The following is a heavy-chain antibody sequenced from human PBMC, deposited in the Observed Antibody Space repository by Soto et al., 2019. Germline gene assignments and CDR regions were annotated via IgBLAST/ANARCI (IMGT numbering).Heavy chain of an antibody. CDR3: ARGLPLAADY. CDR1: GYTFTSYA. J-gene: IGHJ4*02. Sequence: QVQLVQSGAEEKKPGASVKVSCKASGYTFTSYAMHWVRKAPGKRLEWLGWINAGNGNTKYSQKFQGRVTITRDTSASTAHMELSSLRSEATAVYYCARGLPLAADYWGQGTLVTVSS. CDR2: INAGNGNT. V-gene: IGHV1-3*05.